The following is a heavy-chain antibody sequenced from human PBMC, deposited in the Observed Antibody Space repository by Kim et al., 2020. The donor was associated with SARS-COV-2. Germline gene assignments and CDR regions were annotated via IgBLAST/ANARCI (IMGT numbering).Heavy chain of an antibody. Sequence: NYNPPRKSRVTISVDTSKNQFSLTLSSVTATDTAVYYCASYATTRDYFDYWGQGTLVTVSS. J-gene: IGHJ4*02. V-gene: IGHV4-59*01. D-gene: IGHD1-1*01. CDR3: ASYATTRDYFDY.